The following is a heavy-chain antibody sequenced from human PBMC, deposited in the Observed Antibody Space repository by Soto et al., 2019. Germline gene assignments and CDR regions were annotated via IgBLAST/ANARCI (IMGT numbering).Heavy chain of an antibody. Sequence: GASVKVSCKASGYTFTSYDINWVRQATGQGLEWMGWMNPNSGNTGYAQKFQGRVTMTRNTSISTAYMELSSLRSEDTAVYYCARGSRYDFWSGNWKQTDYYYYMDVWGKGTTVTVPS. CDR1: GYTFTSYD. CDR2: MNPNSGNT. J-gene: IGHJ6*03. V-gene: IGHV1-8*01. CDR3: ARGSRYDFWSGNWKQTDYYYYMDV. D-gene: IGHD3-3*01.